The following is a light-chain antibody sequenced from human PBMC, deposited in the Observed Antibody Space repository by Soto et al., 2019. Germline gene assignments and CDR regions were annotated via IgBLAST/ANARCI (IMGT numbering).Light chain of an antibody. CDR3: CSYTDTTTSVV. CDR1: SSDVGSYNP. J-gene: IGLJ3*02. V-gene: IGLV2-23*01. CDR2: EGS. Sequence: QSALTQPASVSGSPGQSITISCSGTSSDVGSYNPVSWYQQFPGKAPKLIIYEGSKRPSGVSSRFSGSKSGNTASLTVSSLQAEDEADYYCCSYTDTTTSVVFGRGTKLTVL.